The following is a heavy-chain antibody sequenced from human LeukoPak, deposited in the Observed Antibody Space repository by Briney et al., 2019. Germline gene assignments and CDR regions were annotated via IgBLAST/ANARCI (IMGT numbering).Heavy chain of an antibody. CDR3: ARDRGIVPDV. CDR2: ISSSGSTI. V-gene: IGHV3-48*04. Sequence: GGSLRLSCAASGFTFSSYSMNWVRQAPGKGLEWVSYISSSGSTIYYADSVKGRFTISRDNAKNSLYLQMNSLRAEDTAVYYCARDRGIVPDVWGQGTTVTVSS. J-gene: IGHJ6*02. CDR1: GFTFSSYS. D-gene: IGHD2-8*01.